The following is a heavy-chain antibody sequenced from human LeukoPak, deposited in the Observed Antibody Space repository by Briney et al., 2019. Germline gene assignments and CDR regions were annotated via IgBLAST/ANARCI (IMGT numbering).Heavy chain of an antibody. Sequence: PGRSLRLSCADSGVTFSSYAMHWVRQAPGKGLEWVAVISYDGSNKYYADSVKGRFTISRDNSKNTLYLQMNSLSAEDTAVYYCARDYTAMVKLDYWGQGTLVTVSS. D-gene: IGHD5-18*01. CDR3: ARDYTAMVKLDY. CDR2: ISYDGSNK. V-gene: IGHV3-30-3*01. CDR1: GVTFSSYA. J-gene: IGHJ4*02.